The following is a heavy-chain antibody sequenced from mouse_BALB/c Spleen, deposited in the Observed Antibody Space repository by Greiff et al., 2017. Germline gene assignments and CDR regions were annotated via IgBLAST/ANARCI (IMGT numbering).Heavy chain of an antibody. CDR2: ISYSGST. CDR3: ARSRDYYGSSYDYYYAMDY. D-gene: IGHD1-1*01. Sequence: EVQLVESGPGLVKPSQSLSLTCTVTGYSITSDYAWNWIRQFPGNKLEWMGYISYSGSTSYNPSLKSRISITRDTSKNQFFLQLNSVTTEDTATYYCARSRDYYGSSYDYYYAMDYWGQGTSVTVSS. CDR1: GYSITSDYA. J-gene: IGHJ4*01. V-gene: IGHV3-2*02.